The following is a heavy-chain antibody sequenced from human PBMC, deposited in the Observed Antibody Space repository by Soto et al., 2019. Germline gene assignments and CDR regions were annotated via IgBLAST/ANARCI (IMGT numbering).Heavy chain of an antibody. Sequence: PSDTLSLTCPVSRHSIKNYCWTWIRPPPGKGLEWIGYIYDSGSTSYNPSLKSRLTISVDTSKNLFSLKLNSVTAADTAIYYCARGTKYYYQGMDVWGQGTTVTV. CDR2: IYDSGST. V-gene: IGHV4-59*01. J-gene: IGHJ6*02. CDR3: ARGTKYYYQGMDV. CDR1: RHSIKNYC. D-gene: IGHD1-1*01.